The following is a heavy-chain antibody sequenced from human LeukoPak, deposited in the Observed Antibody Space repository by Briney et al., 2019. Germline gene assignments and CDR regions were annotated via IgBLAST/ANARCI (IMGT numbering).Heavy chain of an antibody. J-gene: IGHJ6*02. V-gene: IGHV4-61*02. CDR2: IYTSGST. Sequence: PSETLSLTCTVSGGSISSGSYYWSWIRQPAGKGLEWIGRIYTSGSTNYNPSLKSRVTISVDTSKNQFPLKLSSVTAADTAVYYCAREPITMVRGVIRYGMDVWGQGTTVTVSS. CDR3: AREPITMVRGVIRYGMDV. CDR1: GGSISSGSYY. D-gene: IGHD3-10*01.